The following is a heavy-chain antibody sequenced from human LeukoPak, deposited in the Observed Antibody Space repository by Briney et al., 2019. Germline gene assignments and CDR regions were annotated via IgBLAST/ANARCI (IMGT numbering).Heavy chain of an antibody. Sequence: GGSLRLSCATSGFTFSSYAMSWVRQAPGKGLEWVSAISGSGGSTYYADSVKGRFTISRDNAKNSLYLQMNSLRAEDTAVYYCARDGKGLAYYFDYWGQGTLVTVSS. CDR1: GFTFSSYA. V-gene: IGHV3-23*01. J-gene: IGHJ4*02. CDR3: ARDGKGLAYYFDY. CDR2: ISGSGGST. D-gene: IGHD6-19*01.